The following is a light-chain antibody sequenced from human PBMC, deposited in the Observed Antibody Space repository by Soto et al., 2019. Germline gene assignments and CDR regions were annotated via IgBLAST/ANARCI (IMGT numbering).Light chain of an antibody. J-gene: IGKJ1*01. Sequence: EIVMTQSPATLSVSPEERATLSCRASQSVSSNLAWYQQKPGHAPRLLIYGASTRATGIPARFSGSGSGTEFTLPISSLQSEDFAGYYCQQYNNWPPWTFGQGTKVEIK. CDR3: QQYNNWPPWT. CDR1: QSVSSN. V-gene: IGKV3-15*01. CDR2: GAS.